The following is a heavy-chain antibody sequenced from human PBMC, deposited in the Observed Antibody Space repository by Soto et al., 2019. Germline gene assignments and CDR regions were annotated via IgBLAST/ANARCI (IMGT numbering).Heavy chain of an antibody. Sequence: QVQLVQSGAEVKKPGSSVKVSCKASGGTFSNYAISWVRQAPGQGLEWMGGIIPIFGTANYAQKFQGRVTITADXSXXXAXXELSSMRSEDTAVYYCARPLTPYCSGGRCYSGLDYWGQGTLVTVSS. CDR2: IIPIFGTA. V-gene: IGHV1-69*12. J-gene: IGHJ4*02. CDR3: ARPLTPYCSGGRCYSGLDY. CDR1: GGTFSNYA. D-gene: IGHD2-15*01.